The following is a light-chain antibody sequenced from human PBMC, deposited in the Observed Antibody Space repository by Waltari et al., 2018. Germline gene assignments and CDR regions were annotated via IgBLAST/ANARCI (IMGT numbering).Light chain of an antibody. CDR2: KES. CDR1: QGIRCW. Sequence: DIQMTQSPSTLSAPVGDRVTTTCRASQGIRCWLAWYQQKPGKAPKRLISKESTLESGVPSRFSGSGSGTEFTLTISSLQPDDFATYHCQQYKSPPWTFGQGTKVEIK. V-gene: IGKV1-5*03. J-gene: IGKJ1*01. CDR3: QQYKSPPWT.